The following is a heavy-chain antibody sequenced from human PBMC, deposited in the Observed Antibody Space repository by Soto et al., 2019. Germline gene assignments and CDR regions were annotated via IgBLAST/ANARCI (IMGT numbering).Heavy chain of an antibody. Sequence: SETLSLTCTVSGGSISSSISYWGWIRQPPGKGLEWIGSINYSGSTYDNPSLKSRITISVDTSKNQFSLKLSSVTAADTAVYFCAKTGFWSDYRVADYWGQGTLVTVSS. D-gene: IGHD3-3*01. J-gene: IGHJ4*02. CDR3: AKTGFWSDYRVADY. CDR2: INYSGST. V-gene: IGHV4-39*01. CDR1: GGSISSSISY.